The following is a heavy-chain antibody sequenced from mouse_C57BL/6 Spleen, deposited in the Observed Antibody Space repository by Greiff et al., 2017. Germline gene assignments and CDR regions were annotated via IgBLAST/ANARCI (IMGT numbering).Heavy chain of an antibody. J-gene: IGHJ4*01. V-gene: IGHV1-18*01. Sequence: EVQLQESGPELVKPGASVTIPCKASGYTFTDYNMDWVKQSHGKSLEWIGDINPNNGGTIYNQKLKGKATLTVDTSSSTAYMELLSLTSEDTAVYYCATSGYEGAMDYWGQGTLVPVCS. D-gene: IGHD1-2*01. CDR2: INPNNGGT. CDR3: ATSGYEGAMDY. CDR1: GYTFTDYN.